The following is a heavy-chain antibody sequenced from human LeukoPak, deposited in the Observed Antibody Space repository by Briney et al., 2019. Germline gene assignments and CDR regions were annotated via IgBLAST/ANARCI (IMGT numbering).Heavy chain of an antibody. CDR3: AKVDTSGYYEILDY. J-gene: IGHJ4*02. CDR1: GGTFSSYA. Sequence: ASVKVSCKASGGTFSSYAISWVRQAPGQGLEWMGGIIPIFGTANYAQKFQGRVTITADESTSTAYMELSSLRSEDTAVYYCAKVDTSGYYEILDYWGQGTLVTVSS. V-gene: IGHV1-69*13. CDR2: IIPIFGTA. D-gene: IGHD3-22*01.